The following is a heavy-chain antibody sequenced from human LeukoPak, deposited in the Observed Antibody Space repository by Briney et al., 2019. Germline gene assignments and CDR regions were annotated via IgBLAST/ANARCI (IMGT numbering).Heavy chain of an antibody. CDR3: ARGPITMVRGVIITVGVAWFDP. Sequence: ASVKVSCKASGYTFTSYYMHWVRQAPGQGLEWMGIINPSGGSTIYAQKFQGRVTMTRDTSTSTVYMELSSLRSEDTAVYYCARGPITMVRGVIITVGVAWFDPWGQGTLVTVSS. J-gene: IGHJ5*02. V-gene: IGHV1-46*01. CDR1: GYTFTSYY. CDR2: INPSGGST. D-gene: IGHD3-10*01.